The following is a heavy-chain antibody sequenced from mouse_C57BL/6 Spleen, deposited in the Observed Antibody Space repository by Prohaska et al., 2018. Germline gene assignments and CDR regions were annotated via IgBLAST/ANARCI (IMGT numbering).Heavy chain of an antibody. CDR1: GYAFSSYW. D-gene: IGHD1-1*02. Sequence: VQLPHSVSDLVLPVASVKISCKASGYAFSSYWINWLKQRPGQGLEWIGWIFPGSGSTYYNEGFKGKATLTVDKSSSKAYMLLSSLTSEDSAVYYCARGDYASWFDYWGQGTLVTVSA. CDR3: ARGDYASWFDY. J-gene: IGHJ3*01. V-gene: IGHV1-75*01. CDR2: IFPGSGST.